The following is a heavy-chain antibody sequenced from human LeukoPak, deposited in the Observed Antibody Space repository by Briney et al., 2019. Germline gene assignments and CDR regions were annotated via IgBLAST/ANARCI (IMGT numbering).Heavy chain of an antibody. V-gene: IGHV4-4*07. Sequence: APETPSLTCTVSGGSISSYYWSWIRQPAGKGLEWIGRIYTSGSTNYNPSLKSRVTMSVDTSKNQFSLKLSSVTAADTAVYYCARDRSSSGWYWFDPWGQGTLVTVSS. CDR3: ARDRSSSGWYWFDP. CDR2: IYTSGST. J-gene: IGHJ5*02. D-gene: IGHD6-19*01. CDR1: GGSISSYY.